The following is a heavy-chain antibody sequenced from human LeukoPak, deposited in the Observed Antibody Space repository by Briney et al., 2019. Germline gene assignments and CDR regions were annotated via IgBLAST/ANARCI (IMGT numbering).Heavy chain of an antibody. CDR3: ARGMTTVTTDAFDI. Sequence: GGSLRLSFAASGFTFSDYYMSWIRQAPGKGLEWVSSISSSSYIYYADSVKGRFTISRDNAKNSLYLQMNSLRAEDTAVYYCARGMTTVTTDAFDIWGQGTMVTVSS. V-gene: IGHV3-69-1*01. D-gene: IGHD4-17*01. CDR1: GFTFSDYY. J-gene: IGHJ3*02. CDR2: ISSSSYI.